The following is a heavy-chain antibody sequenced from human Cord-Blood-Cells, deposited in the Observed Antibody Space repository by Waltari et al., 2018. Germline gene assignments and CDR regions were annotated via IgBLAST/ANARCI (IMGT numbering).Heavy chain of an antibody. Sequence: EVQLVESGGGLVQPGGSLRLSCAASGFTFSSYEMNWVRQAPGQGLEWVSYISSSGSTIYYADSVKGLFTSARDNAKNSLYLQMNSLRAEDTAVYYCARDHWEYYDILTGYPYYYYYGMDVWGQGTTVTVSS. V-gene: IGHV3-48*03. CDR1: GFTFSSYE. CDR2: ISSSGSTI. CDR3: ARDHWEYYDILTGYPYYYYYGMDV. J-gene: IGHJ6*02. D-gene: IGHD3-9*01.